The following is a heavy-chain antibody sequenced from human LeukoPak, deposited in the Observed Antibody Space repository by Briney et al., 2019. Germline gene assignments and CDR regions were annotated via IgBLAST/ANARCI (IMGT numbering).Heavy chain of an antibody. V-gene: IGHV4-30-4*01. J-gene: IGHJ6*02. CDR2: IYYSGST. CDR3: ARASADPRYYYYYYGMDV. CDR1: GGSLSGYY. Sequence: SETLSLTCAVYGGSLSGYYWSWIRQPPGKGLEWIGYIYYSGSTYYNPSLKSRVTISVDTSKNQFSLKLSSVTAADTAVYYCARASADPRYYYYYYGMDVWGQGTTVTVSS.